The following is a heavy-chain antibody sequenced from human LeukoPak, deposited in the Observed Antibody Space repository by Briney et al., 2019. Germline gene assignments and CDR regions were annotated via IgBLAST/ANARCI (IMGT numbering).Heavy chain of an antibody. J-gene: IGHJ6*03. V-gene: IGHV3-48*01. Sequence: GGSLRLSCAASGFTFSSYSMNWVRQAPGKGLEWVSYISSSSSTIYYADSVKGRFTISRDNAKNSLYLQMNSLRAEDTAVYYCARDSKYQLLTYYYYMDVWGKGTTVTVSS. CDR3: ARDSKYQLLTYYYYMDV. CDR1: GFTFSSYS. CDR2: ISSSSSTI. D-gene: IGHD2-2*01.